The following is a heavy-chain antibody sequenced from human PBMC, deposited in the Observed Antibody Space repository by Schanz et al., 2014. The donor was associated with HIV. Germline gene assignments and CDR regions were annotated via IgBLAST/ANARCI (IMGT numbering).Heavy chain of an antibody. J-gene: IGHJ4*02. CDR1: GFTFSSYA. V-gene: IGHV3-23*01. CDR2: ISESGGST. CDR3: AKPEYDTSGNSQSHFDY. Sequence: EVQLLESGGGLVQPGGSLRLSCAASGFTFSSYAMSWVRQAPGKGLEWVSAISESGGSTYYADSVKGRFTISRDNSKNTLYLQMNTLRAEDTAVYYCAKPEYDTSGNSQSHFDYWGQGTLVTVSS. D-gene: IGHD3-22*01.